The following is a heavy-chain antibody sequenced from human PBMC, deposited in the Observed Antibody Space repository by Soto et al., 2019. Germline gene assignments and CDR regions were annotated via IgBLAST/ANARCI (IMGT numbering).Heavy chain of an antibody. Sequence: GASVKVSCKASGYTFTSYYMHWVRQAPGQGLEWMGIINPSGGSTSYAQKFQGRVTMTRDTSTSTVYMELSSLRSEDTAVYYCARGSVASSLFSRVFQNPAGSRSSNPNMDGWGKGNTVTFSS. CDR2: INPSGGST. D-gene: IGHD6-6*01. V-gene: IGHV1-46*03. J-gene: IGHJ6*03. CDR3: ARGSVASSLFSRVFQNPAGSRSSNPNMDG. CDR1: GYTFTSYY.